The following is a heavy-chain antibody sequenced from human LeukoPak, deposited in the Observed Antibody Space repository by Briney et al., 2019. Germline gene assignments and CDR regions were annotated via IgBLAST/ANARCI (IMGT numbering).Heavy chain of an antibody. CDR2: INPNSGGT. CDR1: GYTFTGYY. Sequence: ASVNVSCKASGYTFTGYYMHWVRQAPGQGLEWMGWINPNSGGTNYVQKFQGRVTMTRDTSITTAYMQLSRLRSDDTAVYYCASSPTSECSGGSCYSYWGQGTLVTVSS. V-gene: IGHV1-2*02. CDR3: ASSPTSECSGGSCYSY. J-gene: IGHJ4*02. D-gene: IGHD2-15*01.